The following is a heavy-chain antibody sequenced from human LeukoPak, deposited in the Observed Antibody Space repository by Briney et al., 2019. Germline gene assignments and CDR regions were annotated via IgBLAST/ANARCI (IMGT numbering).Heavy chain of an antibody. CDR2: IYYSGST. V-gene: IGHV4-59*01. CDR3: ARGRRSSSWYMGFDY. Sequence: SETLSLTCTVSGGSISGYYWSWIRQPPGKGLEWIGYIYYSGSTNYNPSLKSRVTISVDTSKNQFSLKLSSVTAADTAVYYCARGRRSSSWYMGFDYWGQGTLVTVSS. CDR1: GGSISGYY. J-gene: IGHJ4*02. D-gene: IGHD6-13*01.